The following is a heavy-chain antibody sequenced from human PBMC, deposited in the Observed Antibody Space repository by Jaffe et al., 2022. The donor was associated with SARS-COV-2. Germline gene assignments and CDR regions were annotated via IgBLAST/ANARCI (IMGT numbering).Heavy chain of an antibody. V-gene: IGHV3-74*01. CDR1: GFTFSSYW. Sequence: EVQVVESGGGLVQPGGSLRPSCAASGFTFSSYWMHWVRQAPGKGLVWVSHINSDGSSTSYADSVKGRFTISRDNAKNTLYLQMNSQRAEDTAVYYCARGIEVGGASNDDYWGQGTLVTVST. D-gene: IGHD2-15*01. J-gene: IGHJ4*02. CDR2: INSDGSST. CDR3: ARGIEVGGASNDDY.